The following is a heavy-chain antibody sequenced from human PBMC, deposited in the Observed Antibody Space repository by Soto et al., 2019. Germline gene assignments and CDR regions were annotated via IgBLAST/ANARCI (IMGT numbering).Heavy chain of an antibody. CDR2: ISKDGSVI. CDR3: ARSRSGAVPDSLGF. Sequence: QVQLVESGGGVVQPGGSLRLSCAASGFSFSRFAIHWVRQAPGTGLEWVAVISKDGSVIYYADSVKGRFTISRDNSKSSLVLQVNSLTSEDTAVYHCARSRSGAVPDSLGFWGQGTLVTVSS. V-gene: IGHV3-30-3*01. D-gene: IGHD3-10*01. J-gene: IGHJ4*02. CDR1: GFSFSRFA.